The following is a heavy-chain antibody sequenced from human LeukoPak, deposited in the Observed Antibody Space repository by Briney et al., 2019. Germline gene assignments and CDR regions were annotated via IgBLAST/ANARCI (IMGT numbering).Heavy chain of an antibody. D-gene: IGHD3-10*01. J-gene: IGHJ4*02. Sequence: SETLSLTCTVSGDSISSNYWSWIRQPAGKGLEWIGRIYTSGYTNYNPSLKSRVAMPLDTSKNQFSLKLSSVTAADTAVYYCARGYYYGSGSPQFDYWGQGTLVTVSS. CDR2: IYTSGYT. CDR3: ARGYYYGSGSPQFDY. V-gene: IGHV4-4*07. CDR1: GDSISSNY.